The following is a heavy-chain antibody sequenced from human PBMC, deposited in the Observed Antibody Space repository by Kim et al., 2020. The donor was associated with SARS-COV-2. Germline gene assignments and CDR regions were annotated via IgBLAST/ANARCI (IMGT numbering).Heavy chain of an antibody. D-gene: IGHD3-3*01. V-gene: IGHV1-2*02. CDR3: ATLPLSPIGVVDSDY. Sequence: ASVKVSCKASGYTFTGYYMHWVRQAPGQGLEWMGWINPNSGGTNYAQKFQGRVTMTRDTSISTAYMELSRLRSDDTAVYYCATLPLSPIGVVDSDYWGQGTLVTVSS. CDR2: INPNSGGT. CDR1: GYTFTGYY. J-gene: IGHJ4*02.